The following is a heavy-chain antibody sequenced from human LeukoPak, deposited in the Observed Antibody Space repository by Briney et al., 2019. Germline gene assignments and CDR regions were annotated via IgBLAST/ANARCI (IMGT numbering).Heavy chain of an antibody. CDR3: ARVAGDNTYNV. J-gene: IGHJ3*01. CDR1: RYTFTDYY. Sequence: ASVKVSCKASRYTFTDYYMHWVRQALGQGLEWMGWINPKSGETRYEQNFQGRVTMTGDTSITTAYMELSRLRSDDTAVYYCARVAGDNTYNVWGQGTMVTVSS. D-gene: IGHD6-19*01. V-gene: IGHV1-2*02. CDR2: INPKSGET.